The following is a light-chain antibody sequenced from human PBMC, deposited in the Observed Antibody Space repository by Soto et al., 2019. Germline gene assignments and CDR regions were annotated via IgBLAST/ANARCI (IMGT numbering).Light chain of an antibody. V-gene: IGLV1-44*01. CDR2: TDH. CDR3: AAWDGSLNAVL. Sequence: QAVVTQPPSASGTPGQRVTISCSGSSSNIGTNTVNWYKQVPGAAPTLLIYTDHQRPAGVPDRFSGSRSGTSASLAISWLQSEDEADYYCAAWDGSLNAVLFGGGTKVTVL. J-gene: IGLJ2*01. CDR1: SSNIGTNT.